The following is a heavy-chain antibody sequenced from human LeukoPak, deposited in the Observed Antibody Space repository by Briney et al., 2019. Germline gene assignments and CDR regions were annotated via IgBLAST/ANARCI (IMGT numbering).Heavy chain of an antibody. V-gene: IGHV3-23*01. D-gene: IGHD6-13*01. CDR2: ISSNGGST. Sequence: GGSLRLSCAASGFTFSSYEMHWVRQAPGKGLEWVSSISSNGGSTYYADSVKGRFTISRANSKSTVYLQMNSLRAEDTALYYCARDHRLAAAFDYWGQGALVTVSS. J-gene: IGHJ4*02. CDR1: GFTFSSYE. CDR3: ARDHRLAAAFDY.